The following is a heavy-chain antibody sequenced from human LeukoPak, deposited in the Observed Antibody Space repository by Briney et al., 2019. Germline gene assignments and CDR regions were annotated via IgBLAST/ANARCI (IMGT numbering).Heavy chain of an antibody. J-gene: IGHJ2*01. CDR2: VYSNGMT. V-gene: IGHV4-4*08. CDR3: TRRAYYDSSGYNPTAGYFDL. CDR1: GASMFSYY. Sequence: SETLSLTCSVSGASMFSYYWNWIRQSPGKGLEWIGFVYSNGMTTYNPSLRSRGTISIATSRNQFSLRLTSVTAADTATYYCTRRAYYDSSGYNPTAGYFDLWGRGTLVTVSS. D-gene: IGHD3-22*01.